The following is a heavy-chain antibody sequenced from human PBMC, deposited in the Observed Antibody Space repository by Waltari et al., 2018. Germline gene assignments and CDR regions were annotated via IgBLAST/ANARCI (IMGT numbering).Heavy chain of an antibody. CDR2: IYYSGST. CDR1: GGSISSYY. CDR3: ARLTYSSGWSLDY. D-gene: IGHD6-19*01. J-gene: IGHJ4*02. V-gene: IGHV4-59*08. Sequence: QVQLQESGPGLVKPSETLSLTCTVSGGSISSYYWSWIRQPPGKGLEWIGYIYYSGSTNYNPSLKSRVTISVDTSKNQFSLKLSSVTAADTAVYYCARLTYSSGWSLDYWGQGTLVTVSS.